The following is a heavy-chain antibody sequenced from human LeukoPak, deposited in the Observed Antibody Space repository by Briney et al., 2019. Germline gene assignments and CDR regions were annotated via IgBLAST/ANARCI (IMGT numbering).Heavy chain of an antibody. Sequence: PGGSLRLSCAASGFTFSSYVMNWVRQAPGKGLEWVSSISSSSSYRYYADSVKGRFTISRDNAKNSLYLQMNSLRAEDTAVYYCAKVPSRSSSWYGVFDYWGQGTLVTVSS. CDR3: AKVPSRSSSWYGVFDY. V-gene: IGHV3-21*01. D-gene: IGHD6-13*01. J-gene: IGHJ4*02. CDR1: GFTFSSYV. CDR2: ISSSSSYR.